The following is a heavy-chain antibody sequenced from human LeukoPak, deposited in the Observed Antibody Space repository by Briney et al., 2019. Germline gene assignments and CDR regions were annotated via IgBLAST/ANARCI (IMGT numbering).Heavy chain of an antibody. CDR1: GFTFSSYA. CDR2: ISGSGGST. Sequence: GGSLRLSCAASGFTFSSYAMSWVRQAPGKGLEWVSAISGSGGSTYYADSVKGRFTISRDNSKNTLHLQMNSLRAEDTAVYYCAKPTRYYYDSSGYYPDYWGQGTLVTVSS. CDR3: AKPTRYYYDSSGYYPDY. D-gene: IGHD3-22*01. V-gene: IGHV3-23*01. J-gene: IGHJ4*02.